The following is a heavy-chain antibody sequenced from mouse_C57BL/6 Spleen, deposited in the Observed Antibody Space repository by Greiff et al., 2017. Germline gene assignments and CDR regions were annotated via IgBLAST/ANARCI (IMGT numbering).Heavy chain of an antibody. J-gene: IGHJ2*01. V-gene: IGHV1-64*01. Sequence: QVQLQQPGAELVKPGASVTLSCKASGYTFTSYWMHWVKQRPGQGLEWIGMIHPNSGSTNYNEKFKSKATLTVDKSSSTAYMQLSSLTSEDSAVYYCARGPPYYELDYWGQGTTLTVSS. D-gene: IGHD2-10*01. CDR1: GYTFTSYW. CDR2: IHPNSGST. CDR3: ARGPPYYELDY.